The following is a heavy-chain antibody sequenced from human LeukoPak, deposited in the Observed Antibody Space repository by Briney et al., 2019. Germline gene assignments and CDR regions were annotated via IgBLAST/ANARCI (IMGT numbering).Heavy chain of an antibody. CDR3: ARELVAAAWGQFQH. CDR2: ISGSGGST. CDR1: GFTFSSYA. Sequence: GGSLRLSCAASGFTFSSYAMSWVRQAPGKGLEWVSAISGSGGSTYYADSVKGRFTISRDDAKNSLYLQMNSLRAEDTALYYCARELVAAAWGQFQHWGQGTLVTVSS. V-gene: IGHV3-23*01. J-gene: IGHJ1*01. D-gene: IGHD6-13*01.